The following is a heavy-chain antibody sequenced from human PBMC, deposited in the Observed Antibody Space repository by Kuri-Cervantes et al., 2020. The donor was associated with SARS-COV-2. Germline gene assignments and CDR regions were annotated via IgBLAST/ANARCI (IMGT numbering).Heavy chain of an antibody. CDR1: GGSISSGGYY. J-gene: IGHJ4*02. D-gene: IGHD3-3*01. CDR3: ARAKRITIFGVVSNFDY. CDR2: IYYSGST. Sequence: LRLSCTVSGGSISSGGYYWSWIRQHPGKGLEWIGYIYYSGSTYYNPSLKSRVTISADTSKNQFSLKLSSVTAADTAVYYCARAKRITIFGVVSNFDYWGQGTLVTVSS. V-gene: IGHV4-31*03.